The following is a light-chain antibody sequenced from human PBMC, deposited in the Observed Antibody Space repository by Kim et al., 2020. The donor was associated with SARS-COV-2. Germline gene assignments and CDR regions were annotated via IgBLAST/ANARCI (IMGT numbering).Light chain of an antibody. J-gene: IGKJ1*01. Sequence: PGERATLSCRASQSVSSSSFAWYQQKPGQAPRLLVFGASSRATGIPDRFSGSGSGTDFTLTISRLEPEDFAVYYCQQDGSSPPTFGQGTKVDIK. CDR2: GAS. CDR1: QSVSSSS. V-gene: IGKV3-20*01. CDR3: QQDGSSPPT.